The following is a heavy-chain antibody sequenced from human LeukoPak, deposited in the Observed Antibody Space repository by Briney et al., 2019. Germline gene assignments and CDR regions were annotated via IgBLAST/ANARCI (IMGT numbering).Heavy chain of an antibody. CDR2: IYYSGST. D-gene: IGHD1-14*01. CDR1: GDSITSGNFY. CDR3: ARGPGSSYYYYMDV. J-gene: IGHJ6*03. Sequence: SQTLSLTCTVSGDSITSGNFYWGWIRQPPGKGLEWIGSIYYSGSTYYNPSLKSRVTISVDTSKNQFSLKLSSVTAADTAVYYCARGPGSSYYYYMDVWGKGTTVTVSS. V-gene: IGHV4-39*07.